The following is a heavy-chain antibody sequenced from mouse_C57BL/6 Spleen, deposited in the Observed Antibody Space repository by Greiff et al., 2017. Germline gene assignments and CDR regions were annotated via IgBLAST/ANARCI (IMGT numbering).Heavy chain of an antibody. CDR3: ARDEGGYGSSLFDY. V-gene: IGHV3-6*01. Sequence: EVQLQESGPGLVKPSQSLSLTCSVTGYSITSGYYWNWIRQFPGNKLEWMGYISYDGSNNYNPSLKNRISITRDTSKNQFFLKLNSVTTEDTATYYCARDEGGYGSSLFDYWGQGTTLTVSS. CDR1: GYSITSGYY. CDR2: ISYDGSN. J-gene: IGHJ2*01. D-gene: IGHD1-1*01.